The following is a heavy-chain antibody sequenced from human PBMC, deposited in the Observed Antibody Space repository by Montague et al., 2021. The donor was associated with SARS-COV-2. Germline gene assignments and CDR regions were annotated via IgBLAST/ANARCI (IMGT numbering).Heavy chain of an antibody. V-gene: IGHV4-59*01. CDR1: GGSISGYY. CDR3: ARRTENGDDSDGYYYYYGMDV. Sequence: SETLSLTCTVSGGSISGYYWSWIRQPPGKGLEWIGYIYYSGSTNYNPSLKSRLTISVDTSKNQFSLKLISVTAADTAVYYCARRTENGDDSDGYYYYYGMDVWGQGTTVTVSS. CDR2: IYYSGST. J-gene: IGHJ6*02. D-gene: IGHD7-27*01.